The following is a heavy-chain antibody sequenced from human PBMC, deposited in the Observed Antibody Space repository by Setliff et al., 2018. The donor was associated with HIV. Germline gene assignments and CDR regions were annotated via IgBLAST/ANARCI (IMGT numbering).Heavy chain of an antibody. V-gene: IGHV4-39*01. CDR2: IYYSGST. Sequence: SEPLSLHCTFSGGSIRSSSYYWGWIRQPPGKGLEWIGSIYYSGSTYYNPSLKSRVTISVDTSKNQFSLKLSSVTAADTAVYYCARLLGVVSTWWLDPWGQGTLVTVS. CDR3: ARLLGVVSTWWLDP. CDR1: GGSIRSSSYY. D-gene: IGHD3-3*01. J-gene: IGHJ5*02.